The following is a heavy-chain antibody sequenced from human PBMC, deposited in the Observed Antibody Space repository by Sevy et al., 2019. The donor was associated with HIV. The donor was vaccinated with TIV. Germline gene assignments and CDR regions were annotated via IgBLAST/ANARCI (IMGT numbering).Heavy chain of an antibody. CDR2: IYYSGST. CDR1: GGSVSSGSYY. CDR3: ARALLQYCSGGSCYSGGHWFDP. J-gene: IGHJ5*02. D-gene: IGHD2-15*01. V-gene: IGHV4-61*01. Sequence: SEILSLTCTVSGGSVSSGSYYWSWIRQPPGKGLEWIGYIYYSGSTNYNPSLKSRVTISVDTSKNQFSLKLSSETAADTAVYYCARALLQYCSGGSCYSGGHWFDPWGQGTLVTVSS.